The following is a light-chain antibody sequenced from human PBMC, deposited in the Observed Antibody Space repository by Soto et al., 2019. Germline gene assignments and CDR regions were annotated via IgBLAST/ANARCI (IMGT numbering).Light chain of an antibody. CDR3: QQSYTTPWT. CDR2: AAS. J-gene: IGKJ1*01. V-gene: IGKV1-39*01. CDR1: QSITSY. Sequence: DIQMTQSPSSLSASVGDRVTITCRASQSITSYLNWYQQKPGKAPQLLIYAASSLQSGVPSRFSGSGSGTDFTLTISSLQPEDFATYFCQQSYTTPWTFGQGTKVEGK.